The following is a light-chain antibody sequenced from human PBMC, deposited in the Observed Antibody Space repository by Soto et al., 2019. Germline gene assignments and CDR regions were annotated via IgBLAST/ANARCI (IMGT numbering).Light chain of an antibody. Sequence: SYELTQPPSVSVSPGQTASITCSGDKLGDKYACWYQQKPGQSPVLVIYQDSKRPSGIPERFSGSNSGYTATLTISGTQAMEEADYYCQAWDSSTVVFGGGTKLTVL. J-gene: IGLJ2*01. CDR1: KLGDKY. CDR2: QDS. V-gene: IGLV3-1*01. CDR3: QAWDSSTVV.